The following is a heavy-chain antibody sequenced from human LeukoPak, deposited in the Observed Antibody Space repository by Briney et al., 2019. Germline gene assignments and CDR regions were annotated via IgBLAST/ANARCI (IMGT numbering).Heavy chain of an antibody. V-gene: IGHV4-59*01. CDR1: GGSISSYY. D-gene: IGHD1-26*01. CDR3: ARDKGPEWEHWGYYYYYMDV. CDR2: ICYSGST. Sequence: PSETLSLTCTVSGGSISSYYWSWIRQPPGKGLEWIGYICYSGSTNYNPSLKSRVTISVDTSKNQFSLKLSSVTAADTAVYYCARDKGPEWEHWGYYYYYMDVWGKGTTVTVSS. J-gene: IGHJ6*03.